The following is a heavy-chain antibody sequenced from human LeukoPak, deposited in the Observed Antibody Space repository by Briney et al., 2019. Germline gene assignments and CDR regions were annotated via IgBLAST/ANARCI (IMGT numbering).Heavy chain of an antibody. Sequence: GGTLRLSCAASGFTFTSYGMSWVRQAPGKGLEWVSSVSGTGGTTYYADSVKGRFTISRDNSQNTLFLQMNSLRAEDTALYYCAKNSGYSYGRNDYWGQGTLVTVSS. CDR3: AKNSGYSYGRNDY. CDR2: VSGTGGTT. CDR1: GFTFTSYG. D-gene: IGHD5-18*01. J-gene: IGHJ4*02. V-gene: IGHV3-23*01.